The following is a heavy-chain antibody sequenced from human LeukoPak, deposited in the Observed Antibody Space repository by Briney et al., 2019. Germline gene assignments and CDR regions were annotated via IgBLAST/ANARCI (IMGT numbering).Heavy chain of an antibody. V-gene: IGHV1-18*01. J-gene: IGHJ4*02. Sequence: ASVKVSCEASGYTFTTYGISWVRQAPGQGLEWMGWISNYNGNTNYAQKFQGRVTMTTNTSTSTAYMEVRSLTSDDTAVYYCARDEGAFDYWGQGTLVTVSS. CDR2: ISNYNGNT. CDR3: ARDEGAFDY. D-gene: IGHD1-26*01. CDR1: GYTFTTYG.